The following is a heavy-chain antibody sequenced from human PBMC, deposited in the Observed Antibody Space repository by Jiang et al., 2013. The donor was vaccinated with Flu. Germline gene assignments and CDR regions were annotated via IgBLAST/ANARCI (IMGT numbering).Heavy chain of an antibody. CDR1: GGSISSDNW. CDR2: IYHSGST. Sequence: GLVKPPGTLSLTCVVSGGSISSDNWWSWVRQPPGKGLEWIGEIYHSGSTNYNPSLKSRVTLSVDNSKNQFSLELNSVTAADTAVYYCTRNGYYSLDSWGQGTLVIASS. D-gene: IGHD3-3*01. CDR3: TRNGYYSLDS. J-gene: IGHJ4*02. V-gene: IGHV4-4*03.